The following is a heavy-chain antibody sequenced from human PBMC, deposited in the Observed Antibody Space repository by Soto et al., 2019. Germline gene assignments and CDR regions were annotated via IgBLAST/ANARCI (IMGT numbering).Heavy chain of an antibody. CDR1: GGTFSSDA. CDR3: ARDAVAGGYGMDV. CDR2: IIPLSRTT. D-gene: IGHD6-19*01. Sequence: QVQLVQSGAEVKKPGSSVKVSCTASGGTFSSDAISWVRQAPEQGLEWMGGIIPLSRTTNYSQKFQGRVTITADTSTSTAHMELRSLRSEDTAVYYCARDAVAGGYGMDVWGQGTTVIVSS. V-gene: IGHV1-69*06. J-gene: IGHJ6*02.